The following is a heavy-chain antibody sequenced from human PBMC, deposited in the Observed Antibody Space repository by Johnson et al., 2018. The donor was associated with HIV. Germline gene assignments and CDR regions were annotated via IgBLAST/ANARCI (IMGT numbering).Heavy chain of an antibody. D-gene: IGHD6-6*01. CDR2: IYSGGRT. CDR1: GFTFSSYA. V-gene: IGHV3-66*01. Sequence: VQLVESGGGVVQPGRSLRLSCAASGFTFSSYAMHWVRQAPGKGLEWVSVIYSGGRTYYADSVKGRFTISRDNSGNTLYLQMDSLRVEDTAVYYCASTRLGAFDIWGQGTMVTVSS. CDR3: ASTRLGAFDI. J-gene: IGHJ3*02.